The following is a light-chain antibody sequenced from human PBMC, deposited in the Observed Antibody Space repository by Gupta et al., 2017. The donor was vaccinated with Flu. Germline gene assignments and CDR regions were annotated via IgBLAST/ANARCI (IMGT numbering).Light chain of an antibody. CDR1: GGSIASSY. V-gene: IGLV6-57*01. CDR3: QSYSTTHPWV. CDR2: EDN. J-gene: IGLJ3*02. Sequence: TTSCTRSGGSIASSYVQCYQQRPGRSPTNRIYEDNQRPSGVPDPFSGSIDRSAKAASLIISGLKTEDEADYYCQSYSTTHPWVFGGGTKLTVL.